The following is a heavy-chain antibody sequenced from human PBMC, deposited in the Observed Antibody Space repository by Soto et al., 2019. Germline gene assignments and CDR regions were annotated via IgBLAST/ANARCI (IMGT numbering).Heavy chain of an antibody. CDR2: MNPTTANT. D-gene: IGHD1-26*01. V-gene: IGHV1-8*01. CDR1: GYTFTSYD. J-gene: IGHJ6*02. CDR3: ARQWELSGYYYGMDV. Sequence: SVKVSVKASGYTFTSYDMNWVRQATGQGLEWMGWMNPTTANTGYAQKFQGRVTMTWDTSISTAYMDLSSLTFEDTAVYYCARQWELSGYYYGMDVWGQGTTVTVSS.